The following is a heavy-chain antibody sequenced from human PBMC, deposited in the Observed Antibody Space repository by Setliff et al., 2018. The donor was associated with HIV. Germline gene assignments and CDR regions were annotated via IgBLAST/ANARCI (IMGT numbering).Heavy chain of an antibody. D-gene: IGHD7-27*01. CDR2: IYSDATT. CDR1: GFTVSSNY. J-gene: IGHJ5*02. V-gene: IGHV3-53*01. Sequence: GGSLRLSCAASGFTVSSNYMHWVRQAPGKGLEWVSVIYSDATTYFADSVRGRFTISRDNSKNTVDLQMNSLTTDDKAVYYCAREVPGDRRLGHWFDPWGQGSLVTVSS. CDR3: AREVPGDRRLGHWFDP.